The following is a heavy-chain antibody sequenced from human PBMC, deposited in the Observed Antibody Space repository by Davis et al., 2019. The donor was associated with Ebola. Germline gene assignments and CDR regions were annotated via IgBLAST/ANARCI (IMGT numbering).Heavy chain of an antibody. CDR2: IIPIFGTA. Sequence: SVNVSCKASGYTFTSYAISWVRQAPGQGLEWMGGIIPIFGTANYAQKFQGRVTITADESTSTAYMELSSLRSEDTAVYYCARGPHTMREDFWGQGTLVTVSS. CDR1: GYTFTSYA. V-gene: IGHV1-69*13. CDR3: ARGPHTMREDF. D-gene: IGHD3-22*01. J-gene: IGHJ4*02.